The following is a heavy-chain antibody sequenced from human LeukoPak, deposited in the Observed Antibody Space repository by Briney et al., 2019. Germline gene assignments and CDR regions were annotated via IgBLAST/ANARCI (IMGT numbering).Heavy chain of an antibody. CDR2: INHSGTT. V-gene: IGHV4-34*01. CDR3: ARGGLANYFDY. J-gene: IGHJ4*02. Sequence: PGGSLRLSCAASGFTFSDYYMSWIRQAPGKGLEWIGEINHSGTTNYNPSLKSRVTISVDTSKNQFSLKLTSVTAADTAVYYCARGGLANYFDYWGQGTLVPVSS. D-gene: IGHD3/OR15-3a*01. CDR1: GFTFSDYY.